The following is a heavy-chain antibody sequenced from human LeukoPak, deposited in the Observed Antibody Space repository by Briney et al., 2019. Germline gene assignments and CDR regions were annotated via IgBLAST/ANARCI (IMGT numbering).Heavy chain of an antibody. CDR3: ARDDYDYVWGSYRWKYYFDY. CDR1: GFTFSSYE. D-gene: IGHD3-16*02. J-gene: IGHJ4*02. V-gene: IGHV3-48*03. Sequence: GGSLRLSCAASGFTFSSYEMNWVRQAPGKGLEWVSYISSSGSTIYYADSVKGRFTISRDNAKNSLYLQMNSLRAEDTAVYYCARDDYDYVWGSYRWKYYFDYWGQGTLVTVSS. CDR2: ISSSGSTI.